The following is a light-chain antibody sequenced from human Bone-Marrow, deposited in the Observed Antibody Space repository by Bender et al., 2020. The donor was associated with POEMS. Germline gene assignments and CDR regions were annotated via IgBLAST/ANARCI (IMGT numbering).Light chain of an antibody. CDR3: SSFASSGALV. V-gene: IGLV2-14*02. CDR1: NSDFESYNL. Sequence: QSALTQPASVSGSPGQSITISCTGTNSDFESYNLVSWYQQCPGKAPKLMIYEGNKRPSGVSNRFSGSKSGNTASLTISGLQAEDEANYYCSSFASSGALVFGGGTRLTVL. J-gene: IGLJ2*01. CDR2: EGN.